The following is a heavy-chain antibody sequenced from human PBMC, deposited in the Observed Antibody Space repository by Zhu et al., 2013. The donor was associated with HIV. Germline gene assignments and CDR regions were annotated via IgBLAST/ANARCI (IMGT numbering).Heavy chain of an antibody. V-gene: IGHV1-69*12. D-gene: IGHD6-13*01. CDR3: ARGAAAAGLRVLKYYYYYGMDV. J-gene: IGHJ6*02. CDR2: IIPIFGTA. CDR1: GGTFSSYA. Sequence: QVQLVQSGAEVKKPGSSVKVSCKASGGTFSSYAISWVRQAPGQGLEWMGGIIPIFGTANYAQKFQGRVTITADESTSTAYMELSSLRSEDTAVYYCARGAAAAGLRVLKYYYYYGMDVWGQGTTVTVSS.